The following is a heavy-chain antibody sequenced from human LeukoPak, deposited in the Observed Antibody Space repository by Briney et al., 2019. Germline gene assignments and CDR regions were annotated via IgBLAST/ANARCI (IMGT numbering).Heavy chain of an antibody. CDR1: GFTFSSYW. J-gene: IGHJ4*02. D-gene: IGHD6-6*01. CDR3: ARDPGAYSSSPIDY. CDR2: IKQDGSEK. Sequence: PGGSLRLSCAASGFTFSSYWMSWVRQAPGKGLEWVANIKQDGSEKYYVDSVKGRFTISRDNAKNSLYLQMNSLRAEDTAVYYCARDPGAYSSSPIDYWGQGTLATVSS. V-gene: IGHV3-7*01.